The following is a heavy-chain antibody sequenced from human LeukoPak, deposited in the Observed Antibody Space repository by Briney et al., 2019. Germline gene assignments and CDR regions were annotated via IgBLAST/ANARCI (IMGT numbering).Heavy chain of an antibody. CDR3: ARDIDCSSISCYVNALDY. J-gene: IGHJ4*02. Sequence: GSLRLSCAASGFTFSSYSMNWVRQAPGKGLEWVSSISSSSSYIYYADSVKGRFTISRDNAKNSLYLQMNSLRAEDTAVYYCARDIDCSSISCYVNALDYWGQGTLVTVSS. CDR2: ISSSSSYI. CDR1: GFTFSSYS. D-gene: IGHD2-2*01. V-gene: IGHV3-21*06.